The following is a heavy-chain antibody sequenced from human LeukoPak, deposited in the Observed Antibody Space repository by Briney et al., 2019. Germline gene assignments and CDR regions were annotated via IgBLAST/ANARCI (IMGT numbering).Heavy chain of an antibody. CDR1: GYTFTSYA. CDR3: ARVVTACDY. Sequence: ASVKVSCKASGYTFTSYAMHWVRQAPGQRLEWMGWISAYNGNTNNAQKLQGRVTMTTDTSTSTAYMELRSLRSDDTAVYYCARVVTACDYWGQGTLVTVSS. J-gene: IGHJ4*02. D-gene: IGHD2-21*02. CDR2: ISAYNGNT. V-gene: IGHV1-18*01.